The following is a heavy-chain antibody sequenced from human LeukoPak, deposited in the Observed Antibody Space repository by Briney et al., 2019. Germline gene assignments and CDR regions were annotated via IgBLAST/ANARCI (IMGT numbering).Heavy chain of an antibody. J-gene: IGHJ4*02. D-gene: IGHD3-22*01. CDR2: ISGSGGST. CDR3: AKDQLITMIVVVIPYFDY. CDR1: GFTFSSYA. V-gene: IGHV3-23*01. Sequence: GGSLRLSCAAPGFTFSSYAMSWVRQAPGRGLEWVSAISGSGGSTYYADSVKGRFTISRDNSKNTLYLQMNSLRAEDTAVYYCAKDQLITMIVVVIPYFDYWGQGTLVTVSS.